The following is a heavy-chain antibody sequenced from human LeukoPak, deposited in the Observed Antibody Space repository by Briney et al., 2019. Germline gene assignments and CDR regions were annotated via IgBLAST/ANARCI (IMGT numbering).Heavy chain of an antibody. D-gene: IGHD6-13*01. CDR1: GYTFTSYA. Sequence: GASVKVSCKASGYTFTSYAMHWVRQAPGQRLEWMGWMNPNSGNTGYAQKFQGRVTMTRNTSISTAYMELSSLRSEDTAVYYCARGRDSSSWWGDFDYWGQGTLVTVSS. CDR2: MNPNSGNT. J-gene: IGHJ4*02. V-gene: IGHV1-8*02. CDR3: ARGRDSSSWWGDFDY.